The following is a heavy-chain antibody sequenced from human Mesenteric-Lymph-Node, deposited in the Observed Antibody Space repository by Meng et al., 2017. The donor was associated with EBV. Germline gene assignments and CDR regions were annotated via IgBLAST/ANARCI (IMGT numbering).Heavy chain of an antibody. D-gene: IGHD3-10*01. CDR3: AFSRLGDYFDS. CDR2: IYWDDDR. Sequence: QLTLKGSVPTSVKPAQTVTLTCTFSGFSLTTRGVGVGWVRQPPGKALEWLALIYWDDDRRFTPSLKNRLTIAKDTSRDQVFLTLTDMDPVDTGTYYCAFSRLGDYFDSWGQGTLVTVSS. V-gene: IGHV2-5*02. J-gene: IGHJ4*02. CDR1: GFSLTTRGVG.